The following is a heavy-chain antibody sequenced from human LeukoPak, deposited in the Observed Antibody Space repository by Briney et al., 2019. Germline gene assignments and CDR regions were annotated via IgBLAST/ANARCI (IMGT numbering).Heavy chain of an antibody. J-gene: IGHJ6*03. CDR2: ISGSGGTT. CDR1: GFTFNNYA. CDR3: AKAGSGYYYYGSGSYYKDYYYMDV. V-gene: IGHV3-23*01. D-gene: IGHD3-10*01. Sequence: GGSLRLSCAASGFTFNNYAMNWVRQAPGKGLEWVSSISGSGGTTYYADSVKGRFPISRDNSKNTLYLQMNSLRAEDTAVYYCAKAGSGYYYYGSGSYYKDYYYMDVWGKGTTVTVSS.